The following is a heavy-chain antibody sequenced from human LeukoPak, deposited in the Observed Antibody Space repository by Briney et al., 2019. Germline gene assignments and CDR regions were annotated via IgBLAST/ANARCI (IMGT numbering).Heavy chain of an antibody. V-gene: IGHV3-33*01. CDR2: IWYDGSNK. D-gene: IGHD3-22*01. CDR3: ARAMEYYDSSGYPHDAFDI. J-gene: IGHJ3*02. CDR1: GFTFSSYG. Sequence: GGSLRLSCAASGFTFSSYGMHWVRQAPGRGLEWVAVIWYDGSNKYYADSVKGRFTISRDNSKNTLYLQMNSLRAEDTAVYYCARAMEYYDSSGYPHDAFDIWGQGTMVTVSS.